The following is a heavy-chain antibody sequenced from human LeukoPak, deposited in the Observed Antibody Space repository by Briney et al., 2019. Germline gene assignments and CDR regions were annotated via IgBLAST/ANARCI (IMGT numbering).Heavy chain of an antibody. CDR2: IYSGGST. J-gene: IGHJ4*02. Sequence: GGSLRLSCAASGFTVSSNYMSWVRQAPGKGLEWVSIIYSGGSTYYADSVKGRFTISRDNSKNTLYLQLNSLRAEDTAVYYCARGGWVQRSVTDYWGQGTLVTVSS. V-gene: IGHV3-66*01. D-gene: IGHD5-24*01. CDR1: GFTVSSNY. CDR3: ARGGWVQRSVTDY.